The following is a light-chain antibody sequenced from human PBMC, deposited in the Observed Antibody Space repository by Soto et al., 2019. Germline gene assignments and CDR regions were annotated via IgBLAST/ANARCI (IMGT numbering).Light chain of an antibody. Sequence: EIVMTQSPATLSVSPEERATLSCRASDSVNSNLAWYQQKPGQGPRLLIYGATTRATGIPVRFSGSGTGTEFTLTISSLQSEDFAVYYCQQYDKWPPYTFGQGTKLEIK. CDR3: QQYDKWPPYT. CDR1: DSVNSN. V-gene: IGKV3-15*01. J-gene: IGKJ2*01. CDR2: GAT.